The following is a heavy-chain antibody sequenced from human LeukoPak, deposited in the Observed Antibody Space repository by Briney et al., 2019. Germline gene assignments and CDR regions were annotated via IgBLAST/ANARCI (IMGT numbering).Heavy chain of an antibody. J-gene: IGHJ5*02. Sequence: SVKVSCKASGGTFSSYAISWVRQAPGQGLEWIGGIIPIFGTANYAQKFQGRVTITADESTSTAYMELSSLRSEDTAVYYCARGHCSGGSCYPGGNWFDPWGQGTLATVSS. V-gene: IGHV1-69*13. CDR2: IIPIFGTA. D-gene: IGHD2-15*01. CDR3: ARGHCSGGSCYPGGNWFDP. CDR1: GGTFSSYA.